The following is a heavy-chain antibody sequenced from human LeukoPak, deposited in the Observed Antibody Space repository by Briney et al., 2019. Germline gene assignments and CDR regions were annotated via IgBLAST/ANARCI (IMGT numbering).Heavy chain of an antibody. CDR3: ARDWGSGWYFDY. CDR2: ISSSGSTI. Sequence: PGGSLRLSCAASGFTFSSYEMNWVRQAPGKGLEWVSYISSSGSTIHYADSVKGRFTISRDNSKNTLYLQMNSLRVEDTAVYYCARDWGSGWYFDYWGQGTLVTVSS. J-gene: IGHJ4*02. V-gene: IGHV3-48*03. CDR1: GFTFSSYE. D-gene: IGHD6-19*01.